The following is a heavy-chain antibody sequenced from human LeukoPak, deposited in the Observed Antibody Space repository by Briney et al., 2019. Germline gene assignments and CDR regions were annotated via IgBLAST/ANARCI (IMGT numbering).Heavy chain of an antibody. D-gene: IGHD6-19*01. Sequence: GESLKISCKGSGYSFSNYWIGWVRQMPGKGLEWMGIIYPRDSDTRYSPSFQGQVTISADKSLNTAYLQWNSLKASDTAMYYCARHTSYSSGWYATNYWGQGTLVTVSS. V-gene: IGHV5-51*01. J-gene: IGHJ4*02. CDR1: GYSFSNYW. CDR3: ARHTSYSSGWYATNY. CDR2: IYPRDSDT.